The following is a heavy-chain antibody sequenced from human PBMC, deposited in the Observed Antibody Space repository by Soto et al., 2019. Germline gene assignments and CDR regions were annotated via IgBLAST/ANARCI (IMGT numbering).Heavy chain of an antibody. D-gene: IGHD5-12*01. CDR1: GAPISSSY. CDR3: ARGGNRYSNVASGVGGFDF. CDR2: VYHTGAT. J-gene: IGHJ4*02. Sequence: SETLSLTCTVSGAPISSSYWSWIRQSPERGLEWIAYVYHTGATNYNPSLKSRVTISLDTSKGQFSLNLTSLTTADTAVYFCARGGNRYSNVASGVGGFDFWGQGSLVTVSS. V-gene: IGHV4-59*01.